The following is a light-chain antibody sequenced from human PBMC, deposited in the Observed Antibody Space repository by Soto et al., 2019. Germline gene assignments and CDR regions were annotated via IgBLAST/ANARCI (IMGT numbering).Light chain of an antibody. CDR3: SSYTSRSRV. CDR1: RSDVGGYNY. CDR2: DVS. Sequence: QSALTQPASVSGSPGQSITISCSGTRSDVGGYNYVSWYQQHPGKAPKLMIYDVSSRPSGVSNRFSGSKSGNTASLTISGLQAEDEADYYCSSYTSRSRVFGTGTKVTVL. V-gene: IGLV2-14*01. J-gene: IGLJ1*01.